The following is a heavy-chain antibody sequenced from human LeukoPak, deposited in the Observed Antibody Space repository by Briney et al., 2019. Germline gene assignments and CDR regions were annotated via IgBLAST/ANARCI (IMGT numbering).Heavy chain of an antibody. CDR1: GGSISSYY. CDR2: IYYSGST. V-gene: IGHV4-59*01. J-gene: IGHJ5*02. D-gene: IGHD5-12*01. CDR3: ARALGGYDWANWFDP. Sequence: PSETLSLTCTVSGGSISSYYWSWIRQPPGKGLEWIGYIYYSGSTNYNPSLKSRVTISVDTSKNQFSLKLSSVTAADTAVYYCARALGGYDWANWFDPWGQGTLVTVSS.